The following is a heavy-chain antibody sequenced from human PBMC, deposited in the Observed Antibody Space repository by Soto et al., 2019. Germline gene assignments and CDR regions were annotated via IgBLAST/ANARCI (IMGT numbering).Heavy chain of an antibody. V-gene: IGHV3-30-3*01. D-gene: IGHD2-15*01. CDR2: ISADGSSQ. Sequence: VQLVESGGGEVQPGTSLRLSCAASGFTFSRSPMHWVRQAPGKGLDWVGLISADGSSQHYADSVRGRFIISRDNFRSTVSLQMDRRRAEDTAVYYCARPVVAGTPDYWGQGTLVSVSS. CDR1: GFTFSRSP. J-gene: IGHJ4*02. CDR3: ARPVVAGTPDY.